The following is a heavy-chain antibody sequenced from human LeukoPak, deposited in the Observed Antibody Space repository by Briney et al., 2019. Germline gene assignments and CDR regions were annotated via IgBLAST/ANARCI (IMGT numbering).Heavy chain of an antibody. D-gene: IGHD3-9*01. J-gene: IGHJ6*02. CDR2: INAGNGNT. V-gene: IGHV1-3*01. CDR3: ARYFEVYYYYGMDV. CDR1: GYTFTSYA. Sequence: EASVKVSCKASGYTFTSYAMHWVRQAPGQRLEWMGWINAGNGNTKYSQKFQGRVTITRDTSASTAYMELSSLRSEDTAVYYCARYFEVYYYYGMDVWGQGTTVTVSS.